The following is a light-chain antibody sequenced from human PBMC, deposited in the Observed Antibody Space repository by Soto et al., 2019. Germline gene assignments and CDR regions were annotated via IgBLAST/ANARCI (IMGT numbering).Light chain of an antibody. J-gene: IGKJ4*01. V-gene: IGKV1-39*01. CDR1: QSISSW. CDR2: TAS. Sequence: DIQMTQSPSTLSASVGDRVTITCRASQSISSWLAWYQQKPGKAPKLLIYTASSLQVGFPSRFSGSGSGTDFSLTISSLQPEDSGTDDGQQSFSIPLTFGGGTKVDI. CDR3: QQSFSIPLT.